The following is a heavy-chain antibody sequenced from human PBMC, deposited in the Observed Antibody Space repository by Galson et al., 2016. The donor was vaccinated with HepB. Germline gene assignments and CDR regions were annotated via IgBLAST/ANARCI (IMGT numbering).Heavy chain of an antibody. J-gene: IGHJ6*03. D-gene: IGHD2-8*01. CDR1: GVTLSHYV. Sequence: SLRLSCAGSGVTLSHYVVMWVRHTPGTGLARVSAMSGGGHPFYADSVKGSFTISRNNSKNTLFLEKNGLRAEDTAIYYCSTNPTTAAMDVWGKGTTVIVS. CDR3: STNPTTAAMDV. V-gene: IGHV3-23*01. CDR2: MSGGGHP.